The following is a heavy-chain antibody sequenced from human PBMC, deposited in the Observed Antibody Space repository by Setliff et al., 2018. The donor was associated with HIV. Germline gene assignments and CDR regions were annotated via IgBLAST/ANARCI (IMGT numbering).Heavy chain of an antibody. Sequence: PGESLKISCAASGFTFSNYAMAWVRQAPGKGLEWVANIDREGSETNYVDSVKGRFTISRDNARSSLYLQMNSLRAEDTAIYYCARDTPNIGIDHWGQGILVTVSS. J-gene: IGHJ4*02. CDR1: GFTFSNYA. D-gene: IGHD1-26*01. CDR3: ARDTPNIGIDH. V-gene: IGHV3-7*01. CDR2: IDREGSET.